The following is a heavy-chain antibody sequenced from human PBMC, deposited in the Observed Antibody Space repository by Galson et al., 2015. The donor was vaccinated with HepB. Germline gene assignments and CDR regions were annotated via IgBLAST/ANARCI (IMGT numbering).Heavy chain of an antibody. CDR2: ISSNGGST. V-gene: IGHV3-64D*06. CDR3: VKTLLPTQYRLPNYNYYNTDF. J-gene: IGHJ6*03. CDR1: GFTFSNYA. Sequence: SLRLSCAASGFTFSNYAIHWVRQAPGKGLEYVSAISSNGGSTYYANSVKGRFTISRDNSKNTLFLQMSSLRTEDTAVYYCVKTLLPTQYRLPNYNYYNTDFWGRGTTVTVSS. D-gene: IGHD4/OR15-4a*01.